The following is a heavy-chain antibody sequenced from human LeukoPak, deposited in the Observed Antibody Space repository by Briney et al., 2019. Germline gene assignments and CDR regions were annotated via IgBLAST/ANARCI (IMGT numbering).Heavy chain of an antibody. V-gene: IGHV3-48*03. CDR1: GFTFSGYE. D-gene: IGHD6-13*01. CDR3: ARKTVRLGAVGRDRYFDL. J-gene: IGHJ2*01. Sequence: PGGSLRLSCTASGFTFSGYEMTWVRQAPGKGLKWMSYISVNGGAMHYADPVRGRFTTSRDDAKNSLYLHMNSLRVEDTAIYYCARKTVRLGAVGRDRYFDLWGRGTLITVSS. CDR2: ISVNGGAM.